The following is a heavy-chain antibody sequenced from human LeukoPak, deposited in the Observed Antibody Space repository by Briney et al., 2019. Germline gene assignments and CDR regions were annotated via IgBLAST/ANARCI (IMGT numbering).Heavy chain of an antibody. CDR1: GGSISSGGYY. Sequence: PSQTLSLTCTVSGGSISSGGYYWSWIRQHPGKGLEWIGYIYYSGSTYYNPSLKSRVTISVDTSKNQFSLKLSSVTAADTAVHYCARDRGDSSSFFDYWGQGTLVTVSS. V-gene: IGHV4-31*03. J-gene: IGHJ4*02. D-gene: IGHD6-6*01. CDR2: IYYSGST. CDR3: ARDRGDSSSFFDY.